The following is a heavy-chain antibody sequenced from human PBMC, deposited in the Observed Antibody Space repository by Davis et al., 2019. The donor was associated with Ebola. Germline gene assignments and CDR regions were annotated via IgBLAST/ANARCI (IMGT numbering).Heavy chain of an antibody. CDR2: ISSSSSYT. D-gene: IGHD3-3*01. CDR1: GFTFSDYY. CDR3: AKTFNEDGSGYRPSDY. V-gene: IGHV3-11*03. Sequence: SCAASGFTFSDYYMSWIRQAPGKGLEWVSYISSSSSYTNYADSVKGRFTISRDNAKNSLYLQMSGLRPEDTAVYYCAKTFNEDGSGYRPSDYWGQGTLVTVSS. J-gene: IGHJ4*02.